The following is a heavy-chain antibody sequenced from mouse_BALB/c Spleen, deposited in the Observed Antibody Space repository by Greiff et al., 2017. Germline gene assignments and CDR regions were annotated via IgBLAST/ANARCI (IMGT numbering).Heavy chain of an antibody. CDR1: GYTFTSYW. D-gene: IGHD1-1*01. CDR3: ARRITITTVVAKKYIDY. V-gene: IGHV1-7*01. Sequence: VQLQQSGAELAKPGASVKMSCKASGYTFTSYWMHWVKQRPGQGLEWIGYINPSTGYTEYNQKFKDKATLAADKSSSTAYMQLSRLTSEASAVYYCARRITITTVVAKKYIDYWGQGTTLTVSS. J-gene: IGHJ2*01. CDR2: INPSTGYT.